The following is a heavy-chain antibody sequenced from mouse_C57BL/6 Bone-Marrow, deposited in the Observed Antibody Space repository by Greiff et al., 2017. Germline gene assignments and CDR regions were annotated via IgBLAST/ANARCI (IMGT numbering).Heavy chain of an antibody. D-gene: IGHD3-2*02. CDR3: ALDSSGYEFAY. CDR2: IYPGGGDT. CDR1: GYAFSSSW. V-gene: IGHV1-82*01. Sequence: VQLQQSGPELVKPGASVKISCKASGYAFSSSWMNWVQQRPGKGLEWIGRIYPGGGDTNYNGKFKGKVTLTADKSSSTAYMQLSSLTSEDSAVYFCALDSSGYEFAYWGQGTLVTVSA. J-gene: IGHJ3*01.